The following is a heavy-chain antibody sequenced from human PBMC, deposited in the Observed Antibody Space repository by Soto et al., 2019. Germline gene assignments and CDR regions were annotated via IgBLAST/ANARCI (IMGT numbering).Heavy chain of an antibody. Sequence: GGSLRLSCAASGFTFSSYAMSWVRQAPGKGLEWVSAISGSGGSTYYADSVKGRFTISRDNSKNTLYLQMNSLRAEDAAVYYCAKGRGYSYGSSLCWDYWGQGPLVTVSS. CDR3: AKGRGYSYGSSLCWDY. J-gene: IGHJ4*02. CDR1: GFTFSSYA. V-gene: IGHV3-23*01. D-gene: IGHD5-18*01. CDR2: ISGSGGST.